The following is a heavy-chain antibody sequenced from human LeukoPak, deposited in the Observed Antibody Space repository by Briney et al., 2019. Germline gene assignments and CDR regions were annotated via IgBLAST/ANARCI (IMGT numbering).Heavy chain of an antibody. CDR2: ISNDGNKK. V-gene: IGHV3-30*18. D-gene: IGHD4-17*01. Sequence: GKSLRLSCEASGFTFRLYGMHWVRQAPGKGLEWVALISNDGNKKYFADSVKGRFTISRDNSKNTLYLQMNSLTPEDTALYFCAKDRSPYGDYIGVDYWGQGTLVSVSS. CDR3: AKDRSPYGDYIGVDY. CDR1: GFTFRLYG. J-gene: IGHJ4*02.